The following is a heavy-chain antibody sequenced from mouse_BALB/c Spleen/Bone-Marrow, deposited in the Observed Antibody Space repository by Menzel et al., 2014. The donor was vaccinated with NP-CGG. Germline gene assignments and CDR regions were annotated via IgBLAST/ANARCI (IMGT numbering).Heavy chain of an antibody. V-gene: IGHV3-1*02. Sequence: EVKLVESGPDLVKPSQSLSLTCTVTGYTITSCCSCHCIRQLPGNQLELIVYIHYSGYTYYNPSLKSRISITRDTSKNQFFLQLNSVKTEDTATYYCARDRIYYFGSILDFWGQGTTVTVSS. D-gene: IGHD1-1*01. CDR2: IHYSGYT. J-gene: IGHJ2*01. CDR3: ARDRIYYFGSILDF. CDR1: GYTITSCCS.